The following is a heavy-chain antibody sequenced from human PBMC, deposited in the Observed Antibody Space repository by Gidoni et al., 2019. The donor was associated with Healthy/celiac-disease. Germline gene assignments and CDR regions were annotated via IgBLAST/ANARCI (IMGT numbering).Heavy chain of an antibody. CDR3: TTDLGWATTA. V-gene: IGHV3-15*01. D-gene: IGHD1-1*01. J-gene: IGHJ5*02. Sequence: PVKGRFTISRDDSKNTLYLQMNSLKTEDTAVYYCTTDLGWATTAWGQGTLVTVSS.